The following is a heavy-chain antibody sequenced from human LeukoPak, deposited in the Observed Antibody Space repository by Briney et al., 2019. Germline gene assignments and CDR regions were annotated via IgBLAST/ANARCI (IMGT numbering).Heavy chain of an antibody. D-gene: IGHD3-16*01. J-gene: IGHJ6*02. Sequence: GGSLRLSCAATGFTFSSYGMSWVRQAPGQGLEWVAAISGSGTSTYYADSVKGRFTISRDNSKNTLSLQMNSLRAEDTAVYYCAKGGAGHYYGMDVWGQGTTVTVSS. CDR1: GFTFSSYG. CDR2: ISGSGTST. CDR3: AKGGAGHYYGMDV. V-gene: IGHV3-23*01.